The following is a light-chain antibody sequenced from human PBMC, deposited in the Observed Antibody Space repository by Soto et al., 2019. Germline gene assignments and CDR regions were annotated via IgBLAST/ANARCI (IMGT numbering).Light chain of an antibody. Sequence: QSALTQPASASGSPGQSITISCTGTSSDVGAYNYVSWYQQHPGKVPKLMLYEVSNRPSGVSNRFSGSKSGNTASLTISGLQAEDEADYYCRSYTSSITLVFGGGTKLTVL. CDR1: SSDVGAYNY. CDR2: EVS. J-gene: IGLJ3*02. CDR3: RSYTSSITLV. V-gene: IGLV2-14*01.